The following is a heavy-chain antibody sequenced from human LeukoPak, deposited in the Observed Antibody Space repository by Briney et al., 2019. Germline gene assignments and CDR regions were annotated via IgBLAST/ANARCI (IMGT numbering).Heavy chain of an antibody. CDR3: ARGRRRGYSSSWYGGNNWFDP. CDR1: GGSISSSNW. D-gene: IGHD6-13*01. Sequence: SETLSLTCAVSGGSISSSNWWSWVRQPPGKGLEWIGEIYHSGSTNYNPSLKSRVTISVDTSKNQFSLKLSSVTAADTAVYYCARGRRRGYSSSWYGGNNWFDPWGQGTLVTVSS. V-gene: IGHV4-4*02. CDR2: IYHSGST. J-gene: IGHJ5*02.